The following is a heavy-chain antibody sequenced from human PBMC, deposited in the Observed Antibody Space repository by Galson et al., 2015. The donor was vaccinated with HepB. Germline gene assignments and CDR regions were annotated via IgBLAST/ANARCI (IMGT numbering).Heavy chain of an antibody. Sequence: SVKVSCKASGGTFSSYAISRVRQAPGQGLEWMGGIIPIFGTANYAQKFQGRVTITADESTSTAYMELSSLRSEDTAVYYCAREQSDIVVVPAATPRNWFDPWGQGTLVTVSS. CDR3: AREQSDIVVVPAATPRNWFDP. CDR1: GGTFSSYA. J-gene: IGHJ5*02. V-gene: IGHV1-69*13. D-gene: IGHD2-2*01. CDR2: IIPIFGTA.